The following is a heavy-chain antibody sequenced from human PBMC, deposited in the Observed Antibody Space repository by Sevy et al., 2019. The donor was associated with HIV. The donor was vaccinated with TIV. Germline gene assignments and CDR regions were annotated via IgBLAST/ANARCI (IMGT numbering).Heavy chain of an antibody. CDR3: ARDGSRNWFDP. CDR2: IIPIFDTA. V-gene: IGHV1-69*13. J-gene: IGHJ5*02. D-gene: IGHD2-2*03. CDR1: GGSFGSYS. Sequence: ASVKVSCKASGGSFGSYSISWVRQAPGQGLEWMGGIIPIFDTANYAQKFQGRVTVTADESTSTAYMELSSLRSEDTAVYYCARDGSRNWFDPWGQRTLVTVSS.